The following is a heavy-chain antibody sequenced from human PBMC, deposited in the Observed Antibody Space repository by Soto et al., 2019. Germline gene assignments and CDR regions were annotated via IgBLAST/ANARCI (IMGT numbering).Heavy chain of an antibody. CDR1: GFTFSNYW. V-gene: IGHV3-74*01. CDR2: INSDGGTT. D-gene: IGHD5-12*01. J-gene: IGHJ6*03. Sequence: EVQLVESGGGLVQHGGSLRLSCAASGFTFSNYWIHWVRQAPGKGLVWLSRINSDGGTTNYADSVKGRFTISRDNAKNTLSLQMNSLGADDTAVYYCVRGARGYYYMDVWGKGTTVTVSS. CDR3: VRGARGYYYMDV.